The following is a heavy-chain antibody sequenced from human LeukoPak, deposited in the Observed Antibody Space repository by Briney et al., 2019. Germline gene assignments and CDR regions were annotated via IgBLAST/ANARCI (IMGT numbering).Heavy chain of an antibody. CDR1: GGSISSGGYY. J-gene: IGHJ5*02. CDR3: ARDGTMNWFDP. V-gene: IGHV4-31*03. Sequence: SETLCLTCTVSGGSISSGGYYWSWIRQHPGKGLEWIGYIYYSGSTYYNPSLKSRVTISVDTSKNQFSLKLSSVTAADTAVYYCARDGTMNWFDPWGQGTLVTVSS. CDR2: IYYSGST. D-gene: IGHD3-10*01.